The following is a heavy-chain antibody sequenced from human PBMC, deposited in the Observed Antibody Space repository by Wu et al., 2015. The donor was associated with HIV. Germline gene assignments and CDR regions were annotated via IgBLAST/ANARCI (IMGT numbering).Heavy chain of an antibody. V-gene: IGHV1-2*02. CDR1: GYTFNDYY. Sequence: QVQLVQSGAEVKKPGASMKVSCKTSGYTFNDYYIQWVRQAPGQGLEWMGWINPNSGGTNYAQNFEDRVTMTRDTSITTAYMELRSLRSDDTAVYYCARDQRDYDILTGYYYYGMDVWGQGTTVTVSS. J-gene: IGHJ6*02. CDR3: ARDQRDYDILTGYYYYGMDV. D-gene: IGHD3-9*01. CDR2: INPNSGGT.